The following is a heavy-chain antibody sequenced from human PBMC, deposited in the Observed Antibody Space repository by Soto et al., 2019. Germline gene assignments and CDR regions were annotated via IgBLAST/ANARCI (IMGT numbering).Heavy chain of an antibody. CDR1: GFSVSSKY. CDR2: LYSGGST. D-gene: IGHD3-22*01. Sequence: PGGSLRLSCAASGFSVSSKYMSWVRQAPGKGLEWVSVLYSGGSTYYAGSVKGRFTISRDNSKNTLYLQMNSLRAEDTAVYYCARELESSGYILGYWGQGTLVTVSS. J-gene: IGHJ4*02. CDR3: ARELESSGYILGY. V-gene: IGHV3-53*01.